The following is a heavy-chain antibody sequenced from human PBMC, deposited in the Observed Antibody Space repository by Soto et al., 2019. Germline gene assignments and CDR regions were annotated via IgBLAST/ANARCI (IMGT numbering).Heavy chain of an antibody. CDR1: GGSISGSY. Sequence: XGTLSLTCSVSGGSISGSYWSWIRQSPGKGLEWLGYVYYTGSTNYSPSLRSRVSISVDTSKNEFSLRLSSVTAADTAVYFCARSVAVPGAHIDYWGQGTQVTVSS. CDR3: ARSVAVPGAHIDY. V-gene: IGHV4-59*01. J-gene: IGHJ4*02. CDR2: VYYTGST. D-gene: IGHD6-19*01.